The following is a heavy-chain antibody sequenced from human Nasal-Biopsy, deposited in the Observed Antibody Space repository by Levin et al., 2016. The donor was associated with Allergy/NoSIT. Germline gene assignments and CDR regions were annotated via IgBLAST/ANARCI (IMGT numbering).Heavy chain of an antibody. J-gene: IGHJ6*02. D-gene: IGHD3-16*01. Sequence: GESLKISCAASGFTFQSYGMHWVRQAPGKGLEWVALISYDGRNNKYAASVKGRFTVSRDNIKNILYLQMNSARVEDTALYYCAKNYGYYYHYTMDVWGRGTAVTVSS. CDR2: ISYDGRNN. CDR1: GFTFQSYG. CDR3: AKNYGYYYHYTMDV. V-gene: IGHV3-30*18.